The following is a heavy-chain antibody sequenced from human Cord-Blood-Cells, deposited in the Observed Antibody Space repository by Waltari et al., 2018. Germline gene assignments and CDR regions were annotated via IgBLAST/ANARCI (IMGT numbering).Heavy chain of an antibody. CDR2: ISWNSGSI. J-gene: IGHJ4*02. D-gene: IGHD6-6*01. CDR1: GFPFADYA. V-gene: IGHV3-9*01. Sequence: EVQLVESGGGLVQPGRSLRLSCADSGFPFADYAMHWVRQAPGKGLEWVSGISWNSGSIGYADSVKGRFTISRDNAKNSLYLQMNSLRAEDTALYYCAKAVYSSSYFDYWGQGTLVTVSS. CDR3: AKAVYSSSYFDY.